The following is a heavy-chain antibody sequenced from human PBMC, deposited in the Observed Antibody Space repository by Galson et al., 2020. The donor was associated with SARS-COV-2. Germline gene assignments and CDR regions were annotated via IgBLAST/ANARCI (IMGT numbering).Heavy chain of an antibody. J-gene: IGHJ2*01. CDR2: IYPSGST. V-gene: IGHV4-38-2*01. Sequence: SETLSLTCAVSGYSISTTNYWGWVRQPPGKGLEWIGSIYPSGSTYYNPSIKSRVTISLDTSKNQFSLRLDSVTAADTALYYCARQGVNLIVLVTVPGWYFDLWGRGTLVTVSS. CDR3: ARQGVNLIVLVTVPGWYFDL. CDR1: GYSISTTNY. D-gene: IGHD3-22*01.